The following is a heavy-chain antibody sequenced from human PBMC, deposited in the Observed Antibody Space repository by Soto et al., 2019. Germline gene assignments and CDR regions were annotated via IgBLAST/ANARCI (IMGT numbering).Heavy chain of an antibody. V-gene: IGHV4-34*01. Sequence: SETLSLTCAVYGGSFSGYYWSWIRQPPGKGLEWIGEINHSGSTNYNPSLKSRVTISVDTSKNQFSLKLSSVTAADTALYYCARLWYNWNYHYYGMDVWGQGTTVTVSS. CDR3: ARLWYNWNYHYYGMDV. CDR2: INHSGST. J-gene: IGHJ6*02. D-gene: IGHD1-20*01. CDR1: GGSFSGYY.